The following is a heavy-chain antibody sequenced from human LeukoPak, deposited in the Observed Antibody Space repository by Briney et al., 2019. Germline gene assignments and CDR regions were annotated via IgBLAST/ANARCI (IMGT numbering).Heavy chain of an antibody. CDR2: INSDGSST. V-gene: IGHV3-74*01. Sequence: GGSLRLSCAAPGFTFSSYWMHWVRQAPGKGLVWVSRINSDGSSTSYADSVKGRFTISRDNAKNTLYLQMNSLRAEDTAVYYCARDPGYYYYYGMDVWGQGTTVTVSS. CDR1: GFTFSSYW. CDR3: ARDPGYYYYYGMDV. J-gene: IGHJ6*02.